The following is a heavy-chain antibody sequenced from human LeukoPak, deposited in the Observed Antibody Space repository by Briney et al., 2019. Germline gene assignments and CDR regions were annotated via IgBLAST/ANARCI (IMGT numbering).Heavy chain of an antibody. CDR2: IIPIFGTA. Sequence: GASVKVSCKASGGTFSSYAISWVRQAPGQGLEWMGGIIPIFGTANYAQKFQGRVTITADKSTSTAYMELSSLRSEDTAVYYCARGYSSGWYEGHFDYWGREPWSPSPQ. J-gene: IGHJ4*02. CDR1: GGTFSSYA. V-gene: IGHV1-69*06. CDR3: ARGYSSGWYEGHFDY. D-gene: IGHD6-19*01.